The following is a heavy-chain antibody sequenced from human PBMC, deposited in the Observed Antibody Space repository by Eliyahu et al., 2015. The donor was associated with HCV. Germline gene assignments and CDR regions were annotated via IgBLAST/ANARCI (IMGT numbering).Heavy chain of an antibody. J-gene: IGHJ4*02. CDR2: ISYDGSHK. D-gene: IGHD3-10*01. Sequence: QVHLVESGGGVVHPGRSLXXSCVGSGFXFRNYGMHWTRQAPGKGLEWVAIISYDGSHKYFADSVQGRFTISRDNSKNTVYLQMNSLRPEDTAVYYCARQDYYNSGSHDYWGQGTLVTVSS. CDR1: GFXFRNYG. V-gene: IGHV3-30*03. CDR3: ARQDYYNSGSHDY.